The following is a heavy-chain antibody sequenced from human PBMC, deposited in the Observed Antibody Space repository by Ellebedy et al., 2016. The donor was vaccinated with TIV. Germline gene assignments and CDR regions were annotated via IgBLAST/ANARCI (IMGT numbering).Heavy chain of an antibody. Sequence: GESLKISCAASGLSVSSTYMSWVRQAPGKGLEWVSVIHTGGDTYYADSVKGRFTMSRDTSKNTLFLQMNSLRPDDTAVYYCAKDLGRWLDYFDYWGQGTLVTVSS. CDR2: IHTGGDT. CDR1: GLSVSSTY. D-gene: IGHD6-19*01. J-gene: IGHJ4*02. CDR3: AKDLGRWLDYFDY. V-gene: IGHV3-66*01.